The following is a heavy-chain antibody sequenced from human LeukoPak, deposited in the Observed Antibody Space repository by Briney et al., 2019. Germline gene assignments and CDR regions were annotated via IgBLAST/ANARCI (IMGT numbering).Heavy chain of an antibody. D-gene: IGHD2-21*02. J-gene: IGHJ6*02. CDR3: TADRVVTSDYAMDV. CDR1: GFTFSTYA. Sequence: PGGSLRLSCAASGFTFSTYAMSWVRQAPGKGLEWVGRIKRKIEGGTTDYAAPVNGRFTVSTDDSETTLYLQMDSLKTEDTGVYYCTADRVVTSDYAMDVWGRGTTVTVSS. V-gene: IGHV3-15*01. CDR2: IKRKIEGGTT.